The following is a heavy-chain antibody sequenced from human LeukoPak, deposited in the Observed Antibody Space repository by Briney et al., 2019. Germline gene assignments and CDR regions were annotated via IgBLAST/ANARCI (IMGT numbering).Heavy chain of an antibody. D-gene: IGHD3-3*01. CDR3: TTRSGDFWSGFVN. CDR2: FDPEEAKM. J-gene: IGHJ4*02. CDR1: GDSLSELS. V-gene: IGHV1-24*01. Sequence: ASVKVSCKVSGDSLSELSIQWVRQAPGKGLECMGGFDPEEAKMVYAQNFQGRVTMTEDTSTQTAYMELSGLTSDDTAVYYCTTRSGDFWSGFVNWVQGTLVTVSS.